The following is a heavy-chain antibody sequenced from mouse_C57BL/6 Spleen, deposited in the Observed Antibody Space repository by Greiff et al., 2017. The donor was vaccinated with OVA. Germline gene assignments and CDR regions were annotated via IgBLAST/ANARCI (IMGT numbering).Heavy chain of an antibody. CDR2: IRSKSNNYAT. V-gene: IGHV10-1*01. Sequence: EVKLMESGGGLVQPKGSLKLSCAASGFSFNTYAMNWVRQAPGKGLEWVARIRSKSNNYATYYADSVKDRFTISRDDSESMLYLQMNNLKTEDTAMYYCVRQGLLRLYYYAMDYWGQGTSGTVSS. CDR1: GFSFNTYA. D-gene: IGHD1-2*01. CDR3: VRQGLLRLYYYAMDY. J-gene: IGHJ4*01.